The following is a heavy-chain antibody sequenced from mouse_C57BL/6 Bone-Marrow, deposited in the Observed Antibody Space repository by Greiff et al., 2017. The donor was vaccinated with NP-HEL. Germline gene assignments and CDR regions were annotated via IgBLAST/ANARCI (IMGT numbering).Heavy chain of an antibody. CDR1: GFTFSSYA. J-gene: IGHJ1*03. CDR3: ARDPLYYGSSFYWYFDV. CDR2: ISDGGSYT. D-gene: IGHD1-1*01. Sequence: EVQVVESGGGLVKPGGSLKLSCAASGFTFSSYAMSWVRQTPEKRLEWVATISDGGSYTYYPDNVKGRFTISRDNAKNNLYLQMSHLKSEDTAMYYCARDPLYYGSSFYWYFDVWGTGTTVTVSS. V-gene: IGHV5-4*01.